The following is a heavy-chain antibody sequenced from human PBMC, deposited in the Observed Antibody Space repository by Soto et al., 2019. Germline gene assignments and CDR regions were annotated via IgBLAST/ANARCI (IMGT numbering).Heavy chain of an antibody. V-gene: IGHV3-30-3*01. J-gene: IGHJ6*02. CDR3: ARDKWIVVVPAAILGYYYGMDV. Sequence: GGSLRLSCAASGFTFSSYAMHWVRQAPGKGLEWVAVISYDGSNKYYADSVKGRFTISRDNSKNTLYLQMNSLRAEDTAVYYCARDKWIVVVPAAILGYYYGMDVWGQGTTVTVSS. D-gene: IGHD2-2*01. CDR2: ISYDGSNK. CDR1: GFTFSSYA.